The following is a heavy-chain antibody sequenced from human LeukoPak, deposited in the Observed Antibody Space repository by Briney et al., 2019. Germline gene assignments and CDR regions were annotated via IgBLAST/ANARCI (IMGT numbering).Heavy chain of an antibody. CDR3: VVDTTLAFYFDY. D-gene: IGHD5-18*01. CDR2: VSGSGGST. J-gene: IGHJ4*02. Sequence: PGGSLRLSCAASGFTFSSYAVGWVRQAPGKGLEWVSTVSGSGGSTYYADSVKGRFTISRNNSKNTVYLQMNSLRAEDTAVYYCVVDTTLAFYFDYWGQGTLVTVSS. CDR1: GFTFSSYA. V-gene: IGHV3-23*01.